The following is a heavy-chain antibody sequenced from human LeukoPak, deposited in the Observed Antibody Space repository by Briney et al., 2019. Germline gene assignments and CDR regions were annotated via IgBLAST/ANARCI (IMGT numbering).Heavy chain of an antibody. J-gene: IGHJ6*02. Sequence: GVSLRLSCAASGFTFSTYAMSWVRQAPGKGLEWVSAISGSGGSTCYADSVKGRFTISRDNSKNTLYLQMNSLRGDDTAVYYCAKAHGSGSSYYYYYGMDVWGQGTTVTVSS. D-gene: IGHD3-10*01. CDR1: GFTFSTYA. CDR3: AKAHGSGSSYYYYYGMDV. CDR2: ISGSGGST. V-gene: IGHV3-23*01.